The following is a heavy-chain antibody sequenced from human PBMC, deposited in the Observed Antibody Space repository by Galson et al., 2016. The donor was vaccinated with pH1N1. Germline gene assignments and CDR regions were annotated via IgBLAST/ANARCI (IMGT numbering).Heavy chain of an antibody. J-gene: IGHJ4*02. CDR3: ASTRPEFRYFDWQKPHSFDY. CDR2: IYLGDSHT. V-gene: IGHV5-51*01. D-gene: IGHD3-9*01. CDR1: GYSLTNYW. Sequence: QSGAEVKKPGESLKISCEGFGYSLTNYWIVWVRQMPGKGLEWMGIIYLGDSHTTYSPSFQGQVTISADKSISTAYLDRSSLKASDTATYYCASTRPEFRYFDWQKPHSFDYWGQGTLVTVSS.